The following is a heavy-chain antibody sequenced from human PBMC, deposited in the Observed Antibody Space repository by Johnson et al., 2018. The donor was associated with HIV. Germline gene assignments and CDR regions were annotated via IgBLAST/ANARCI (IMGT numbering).Heavy chain of an antibody. CDR1: GFTFSSYW. Sequence: VQLVESGGGVVQPGRSLRLSCAASGFTFSSYWMSWVRQAPGKGLEWVANIKQDVTEKYYVDSVKGRFTISRDNVKNSLYLQMNSLRAEDTAVYFCARDPSLDAFDIWGQGTMVTVSS. CDR3: ARDPSLDAFDI. J-gene: IGHJ3*02. V-gene: IGHV3-7*05. CDR2: IKQDVTEK.